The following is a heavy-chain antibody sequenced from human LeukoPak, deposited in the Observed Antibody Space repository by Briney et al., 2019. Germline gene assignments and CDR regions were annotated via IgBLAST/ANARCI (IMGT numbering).Heavy chain of an antibody. CDR1: GYTFTSYY. CDR3: ARDSDWLFDY. CDR2: ISPYNGNT. Sequence: ASVKVSCKASGYTFTSYYMHWVRQAPGQGLEWMGWISPYNGNTNYAQNLQGRVTMTTDTSTSTAYMELRSLRSDDTAVYYCARDSDWLFDYWGQGTLVTVSS. J-gene: IGHJ4*02. V-gene: IGHV1-18*04. D-gene: IGHD3-9*01.